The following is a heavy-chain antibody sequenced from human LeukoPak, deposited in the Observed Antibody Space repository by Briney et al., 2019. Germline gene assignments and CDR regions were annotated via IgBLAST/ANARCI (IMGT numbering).Heavy chain of an antibody. J-gene: IGHJ5*02. CDR3: ARFYCSSTSCYANWFDP. CDR1: GVSFSGYY. Sequence: PSETLSLTCAVYGVSFSGYYWSWIRQPPGKGLEWIGEINHSGSTNYNPSLKSRVTISVDTSKNQFSLKLSSVTAADTAVYYCARFYCSSTSCYANWFDPWGQGTLVTVSS. CDR2: INHSGST. D-gene: IGHD2-2*01. V-gene: IGHV4-34*01.